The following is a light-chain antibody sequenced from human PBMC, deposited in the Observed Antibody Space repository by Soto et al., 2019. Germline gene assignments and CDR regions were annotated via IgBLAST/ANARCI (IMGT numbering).Light chain of an antibody. Sequence: EIVMTQSPATLSVSPGERATLSCRASQSVSSNLAWYQQKPGQAPRLLIYGASTRATGIPARLSGSGSGTEFTLTISSLQSEDFAVYYSQQYNNWPPWTFGRGTKVEIK. CDR3: QQYNNWPPWT. CDR2: GAS. CDR1: QSVSSN. J-gene: IGKJ1*01. V-gene: IGKV3-15*01.